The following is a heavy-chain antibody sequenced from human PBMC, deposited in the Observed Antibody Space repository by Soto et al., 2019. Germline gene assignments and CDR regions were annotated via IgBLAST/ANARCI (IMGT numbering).Heavy chain of an antibody. CDR3: AKHFVGPLGKYYQHYYGMDV. Sequence: SVKVSCKASGGTFRSYDISWVRQAPGQGLEWMGGIIGMFGTANYAQRFQGRVTITADESTSTAYLEVSNLGSEDTAVYYCAKHFVGPLGKYYQHYYGMDVCGEGTTVTLS. D-gene: IGHD2-21*01. J-gene: IGHJ6*02. CDR1: GGTFRSYD. CDR2: IIGMFGTA. V-gene: IGHV1-69*13.